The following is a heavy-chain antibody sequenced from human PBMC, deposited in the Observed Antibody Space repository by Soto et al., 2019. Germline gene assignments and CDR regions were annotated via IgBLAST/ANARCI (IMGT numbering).Heavy chain of an antibody. CDR3: ARGLASFYDSSGYPYYFDN. J-gene: IGHJ4*02. Sequence: GASXKVSCKSSGYTFTSYGISCVRQSPGQGLEWMGWISAYNGNTNYAQKLQGRVTVTTDTSTSTAYMELRSLRSDDTAVYYCARGLASFYDSSGYPYYFDNWGQGTLVTVSS. CDR2: ISAYNGNT. CDR1: GYTFTSYG. V-gene: IGHV1-18*01. D-gene: IGHD3-22*01.